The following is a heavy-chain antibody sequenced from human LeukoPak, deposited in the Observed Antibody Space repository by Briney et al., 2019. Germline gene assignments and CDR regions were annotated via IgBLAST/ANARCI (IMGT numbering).Heavy chain of an antibody. J-gene: IGHJ6*02. CDR2: IYYSGST. D-gene: IGHD1-26*01. Sequence: SETLSLTCTVSGGSISSSSYYWGWIRQPPGKGLEWIGSIYYSGSTYYNPSLKSRVTISVDTSKNQFSLKLSSVTAADTAVYYCARDGARKWELGPHPPQYYYYGMDVWGQGTTVTVSS. V-gene: IGHV4-39*07. CDR1: GGSISSSSYY. CDR3: ARDGARKWELGPHPPQYYYYGMDV.